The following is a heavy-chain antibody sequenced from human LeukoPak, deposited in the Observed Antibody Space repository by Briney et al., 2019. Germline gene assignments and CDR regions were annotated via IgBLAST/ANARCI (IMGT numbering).Heavy chain of an antibody. CDR2: IYHTGSA. CDR1: GVSTGSQNYY. V-gene: IGHV4-39*02. J-gene: IGHJ6*03. Sequence: PSETLSLSCSVSGVSTGSQNYYWAWIRQPPGKGLEWIGNIYHTGSAYYGAALKSRVTISIDTSKDHFSLRLTSLTAADTAVYYCARLRDYGNLFFYFYMDVWGKGATVTVSS. D-gene: IGHD4-17*01. CDR3: ARLRDYGNLFFYFYMDV.